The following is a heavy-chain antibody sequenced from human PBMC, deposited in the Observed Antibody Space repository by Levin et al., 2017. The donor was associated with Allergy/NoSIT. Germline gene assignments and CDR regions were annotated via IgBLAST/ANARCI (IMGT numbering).Heavy chain of an antibody. Sequence: GGSLRLSCAASGFTFSSYWMSWVRQAPGKGLEWVANIKQDGSEKYYVDSVKGRFTISRDNAKNSLYLQMNSLRAEDTAVYYCARETSSDYYYYYYGMDVWGQGTTVTVSS. V-gene: IGHV3-7*01. CDR3: ARETSSDYYYYYYGMDV. J-gene: IGHJ6*02. D-gene: IGHD6-19*01. CDR2: IKQDGSEK. CDR1: GFTFSSYW.